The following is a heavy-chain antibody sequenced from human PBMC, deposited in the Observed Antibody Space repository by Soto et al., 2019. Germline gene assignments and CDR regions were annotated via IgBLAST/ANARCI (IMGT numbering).Heavy chain of an antibody. CDR3: AIQKFSGSYSRFDY. Sequence: GGSLRLSCVASGFNFGSHAMSWVRQAPWKGLEWVSSISGGGGGTDYADSVKGRFTISRDNSKNTLYLQMNSLRAEDTAMYYCAIQKFSGSYSRFDYWGQGTLVTVSS. CDR1: GFNFGSHA. CDR2: ISGGGGGT. V-gene: IGHV3-23*01. J-gene: IGHJ4*02. D-gene: IGHD1-26*01.